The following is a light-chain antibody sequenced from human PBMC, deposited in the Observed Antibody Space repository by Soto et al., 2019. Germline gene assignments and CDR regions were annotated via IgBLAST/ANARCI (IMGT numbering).Light chain of an antibody. CDR1: QSVSSS. V-gene: IGKV1-5*01. CDR2: DAS. J-gene: IGKJ2*01. Sequence: TQSPGTLSLSPGERATLSCRASQSVSSSYLAWYQQKPGKAPKLLIYDASSLESGVPSRFSGSGSGTEFTLTISSLQPDDFATYYCQQYNSYSPYTFGQGTKLEIK. CDR3: QQYNSYSPYT.